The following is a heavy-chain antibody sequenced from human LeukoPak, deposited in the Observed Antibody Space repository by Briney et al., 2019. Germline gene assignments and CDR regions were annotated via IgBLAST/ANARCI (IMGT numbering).Heavy chain of an antibody. J-gene: IGHJ2*01. Sequence: SSQTLSLTCTVSGGSISSGGYYWSWIRQPPGKGLEWIGYIYHSGSTYYNPSLKSRVTISVDRSKNQFSLKLSSVTAADTAVYYCARGIPSVAAGTGWYFDLWGRGTLVTVSS. CDR3: ARGIPSVAAGTGWYFDL. V-gene: IGHV4-30-2*01. D-gene: IGHD6-13*01. CDR1: GGSISSGGYY. CDR2: IYHSGST.